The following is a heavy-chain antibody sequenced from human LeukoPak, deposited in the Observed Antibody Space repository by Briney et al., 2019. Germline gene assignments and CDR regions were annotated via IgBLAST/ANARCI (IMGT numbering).Heavy chain of an antibody. CDR1: GDSISSSRYY. CDR2: VYYNGRT. CDR3: ARDSNSSPSDTILRVGAFDI. Sequence: PSETLSLTCTVSGDSISSSRYYWGWIRQPPGQGLEWIGSVYYNGRTYYNPFLKSRVTISVDTSKNQFSLKLSSVTAADTAVYYCARDSNSSPSDTILRVGAFDIWGQGTTVTVSS. V-gene: IGHV4-39*01. D-gene: IGHD2/OR15-2a*01. J-gene: IGHJ3*02.